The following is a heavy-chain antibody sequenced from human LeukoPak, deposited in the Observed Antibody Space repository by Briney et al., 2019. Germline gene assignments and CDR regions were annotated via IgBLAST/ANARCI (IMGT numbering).Heavy chain of an antibody. J-gene: IGHJ4*02. CDR3: ARAEGGYFDY. CDR2: IYTSGST. V-gene: IGHV4-61*02. Sequence: SETLSLTCTVSGGSISSGSYYWSWIRQPAGKGPEWIGRIYTSGSTNYNPSLKSRVTISVDTSKNQFSLKLSSVTAADTAVYYCARAEGGYFDYWGQGTLVTVSS. CDR1: GGSISSGSYY. D-gene: IGHD3-16*01.